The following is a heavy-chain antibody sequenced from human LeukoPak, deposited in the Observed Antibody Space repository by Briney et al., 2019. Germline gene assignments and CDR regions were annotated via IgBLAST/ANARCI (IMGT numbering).Heavy chain of an antibody. V-gene: IGHV4-59*08. J-gene: IGHJ4*02. D-gene: IGHD6-13*01. CDR2: IYYSGST. CDR1: GGSISSYY. Sequence: SETLSLTCTVSGGSISSYYWSWIRQPPGKGLEWIGYIYYSGSTNYNPSLKSRVIISVDTSKNQFSLKLSSVTAADTAVYYCARLRSAAAGWVGFDYWGQGTLVTVSS. CDR3: ARLRSAAAGWVGFDY.